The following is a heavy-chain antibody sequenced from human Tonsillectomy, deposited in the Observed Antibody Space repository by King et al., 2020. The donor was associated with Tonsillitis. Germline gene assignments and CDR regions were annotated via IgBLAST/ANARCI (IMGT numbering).Heavy chain of an antibody. CDR2: IYHSGST. CDR3: ARDIAMSAFNI. J-gene: IGHJ3*02. D-gene: IGHD6-13*01. V-gene: IGHV4-59*01. CDR1: GGSISSYY. Sequence: QLQESGPGLVKPSETLSLTCTVFGGSISSYYWSWIRQPPGKRLEWIGYIYHSGSTNYNPSLKSRVTLSVDTSKTQFSLKLNSVTAADTAVYYCARDIAMSAFNIWGQGTMVIVSS.